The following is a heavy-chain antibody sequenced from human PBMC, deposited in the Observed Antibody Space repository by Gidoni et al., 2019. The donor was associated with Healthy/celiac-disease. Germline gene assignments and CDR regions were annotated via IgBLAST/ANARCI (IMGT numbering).Heavy chain of an antibody. CDR3: ARGSSLYSSGWYGNFDY. D-gene: IGHD6-19*01. J-gene: IGHJ4*02. CDR1: GGSISSSSYY. Sequence: QLQLQESGPGLVKPSATLSLTCTVSGGSISSSSYYWGWIRQPPGKGLEWIGSIYYSGSTYYNPSLKSRVTISVDTSKNQFSLKLSSVTAADTAVYYCARGSSLYSSGWYGNFDYWGQGTLVTVSS. CDR2: IYYSGST. V-gene: IGHV4-39*01.